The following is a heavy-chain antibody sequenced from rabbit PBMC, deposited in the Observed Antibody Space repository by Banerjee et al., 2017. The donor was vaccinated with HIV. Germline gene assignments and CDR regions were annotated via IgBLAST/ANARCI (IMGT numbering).Heavy chain of an antibody. D-gene: IGHD4-2*01. J-gene: IGHJ4*01. CDR2: IYVGSTGTT. CDR3: ARGDDGSFNL. Sequence: QEQLEESGGDLVKPEGSLTLTCTASEFSFSSGYYMCWVRQAPGKGLEWIACIYVGSTGTTYYTSWAKGRFTISKTSSTTVTLQMTSLTAADTATYFCARGDDGSFNLWGQGTLVTVS. V-gene: IGHV1S45*01. CDR1: EFSFSSGYY.